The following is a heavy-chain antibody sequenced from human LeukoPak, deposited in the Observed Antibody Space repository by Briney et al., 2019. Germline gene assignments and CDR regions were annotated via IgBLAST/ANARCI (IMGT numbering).Heavy chain of an antibody. CDR3: ARDSLGESDAFDI. V-gene: IGHV4-34*01. D-gene: IGHD2-21*01. J-gene: IGHJ3*02. Sequence: SETLSLTCAVYGGSFSGYYWSWIRQPPGKGLEWIGEINHSGSTNYNPSLKSRVTISVDTSKNQFSLKLSSVTAADTAVYYCARDSLGESDAFDIWGQGTMVTVSS. CDR1: GGSFSGYY. CDR2: INHSGST.